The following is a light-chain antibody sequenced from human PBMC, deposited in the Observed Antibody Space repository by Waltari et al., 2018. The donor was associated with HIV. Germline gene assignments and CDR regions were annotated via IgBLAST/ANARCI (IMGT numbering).Light chain of an antibody. CDR1: ALPKQY. J-gene: IGLJ2*01. Sequence: SYELTQPPSVSVSPGQTARITCSGDALPKQYAYWYQQKTGQAPVLVIYKDSERPSGIPGRFSGSSSGTTVTLTISGVQAEDEADYYCQSADSSGTNVVFGGGTKLTVL. V-gene: IGLV3-25*03. CDR3: QSADSSGTNVV. CDR2: KDS.